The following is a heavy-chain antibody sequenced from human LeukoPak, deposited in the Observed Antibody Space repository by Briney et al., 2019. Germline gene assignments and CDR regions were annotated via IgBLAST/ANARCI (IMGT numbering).Heavy chain of an antibody. J-gene: IGHJ4*02. CDR3: AKEGRRYFDY. V-gene: IGHV3-48*01. CDR2: ITSSSSTI. CDR1: GFTFSSYS. Sequence: GGSLRLSCAASGFTFSSYSMNWVRQAPGKGLEWVSYITSSSSTIYYADSVKGRFTISRDNSKHTLYLQMNSLRGDDTAVYYCAKEGRRYFDYWGQGALVTVSS.